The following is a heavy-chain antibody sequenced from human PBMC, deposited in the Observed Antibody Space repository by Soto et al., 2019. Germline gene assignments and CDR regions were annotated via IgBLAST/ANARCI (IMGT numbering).Heavy chain of an antibody. CDR1: GGTFNGHS. J-gene: IGHJ3*02. CDR3: TSDDTVLVGADSAFDI. V-gene: IGHV1-69*13. Sequence: ASVKVSCKASGGTFNGHSFSWVRQAPGQGLEWMGSIIPMFNTSTYAQRFQGRVTITADESTTTAYMDLSSLTSEDTAVYYCTSDDTVLVGADSAFDIWGQGTLVTV. D-gene: IGHD4-17*01. CDR2: IIPMFNTS.